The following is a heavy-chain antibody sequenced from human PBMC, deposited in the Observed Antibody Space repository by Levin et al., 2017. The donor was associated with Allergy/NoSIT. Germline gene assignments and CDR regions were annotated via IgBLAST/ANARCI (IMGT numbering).Heavy chain of an antibody. CDR1: GFAFSTYS. J-gene: IGHJ4*02. Sequence: GESLKISCAASGFAFSTYSMNWVRQAPGKGLEWVSAITSGSHTFYPDSVKGRFTISRDNAKNSLYLQMNSLRAEDTAVYYCASLQYGDYGNDYWGQGTLVTVSS. D-gene: IGHD4-17*01. V-gene: IGHV3-21*01. CDR2: ITSGSHT. CDR3: ASLQYGDYGNDY.